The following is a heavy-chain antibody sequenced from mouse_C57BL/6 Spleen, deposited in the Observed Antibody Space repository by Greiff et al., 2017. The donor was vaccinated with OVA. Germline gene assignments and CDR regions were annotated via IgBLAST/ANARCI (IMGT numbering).Heavy chain of an antibody. Sequence: QVTLKVSGPGILQSSQTLSLTCSFSGFSLSTSGMGVSWIRQPSGKGLEWLAHIYWDDDKRSNPSLKSRLTISKDTSRHQVFLKITSVDTADTATYYCARRGDYGSSYGAMDYWGQGTSVTVSS. V-gene: IGHV8-12*01. D-gene: IGHD1-1*01. CDR1: GFSLSTSGMG. J-gene: IGHJ4*01. CDR2: IYWDDDK. CDR3: ARRGDYGSSYGAMDY.